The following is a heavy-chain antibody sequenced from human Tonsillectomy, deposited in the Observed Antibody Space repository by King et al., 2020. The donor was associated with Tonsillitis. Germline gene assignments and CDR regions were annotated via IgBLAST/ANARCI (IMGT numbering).Heavy chain of an antibody. CDR1: GGSISSYF. J-gene: IGHJ6*02. V-gene: IGHV4-59*01. Sequence: QLQESGPGLVKPSETLSLTCTVSGGSISSYFWSWIRQPPGKGLEWIGYFYYSGSTNYNPSLKSRVIISVDTSKNQFSLKLSSVTAADTAVYYCARHAAGPKSYYYYYGMDVWGQGTTVTVSS. CDR2: FYYSGST. D-gene: IGHD6-13*01. CDR3: ARHAAGPKSYYYYYGMDV.